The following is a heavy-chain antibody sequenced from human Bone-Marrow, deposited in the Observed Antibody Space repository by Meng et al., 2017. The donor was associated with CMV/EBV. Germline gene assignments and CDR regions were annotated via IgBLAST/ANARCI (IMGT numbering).Heavy chain of an antibody. J-gene: IGHJ5*02. CDR1: RGSISSSSHY. D-gene: IGHD3-16*01. CDR2: ILYGGST. V-gene: IGHV4-39*07. CDR3: ARVWGGDNWFDP. Sequence: SETLSLTCTVSRGSISSSSHYWGWVRQAPGKGLEWIGSILYGGSTFYNPSLKSRVSISIDVSKNQFSLSLNSVTAADTAVYYCARVWGGDNWFDPWGQGILVTVSS.